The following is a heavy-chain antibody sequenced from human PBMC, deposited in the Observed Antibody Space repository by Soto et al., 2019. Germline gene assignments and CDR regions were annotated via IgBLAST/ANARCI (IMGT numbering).Heavy chain of an antibody. CDR2: IYYSGST. CDR3: ARDRAGYDYVWGSYRPSNWFDP. V-gene: IGHV4-59*01. J-gene: IGHJ5*02. D-gene: IGHD3-16*02. CDR1: GGSISSYY. Sequence: QVQLQESGPGLVKPSETLSLTCTVSGGSISSYYWSWIRQPPGKGLEWIGYIYYSGSTNYNPSLKSRVTMSVDTSKNQFSLKLSSVTAADTAVYYCARDRAGYDYVWGSYRPSNWFDPWGQGTLVTVSS.